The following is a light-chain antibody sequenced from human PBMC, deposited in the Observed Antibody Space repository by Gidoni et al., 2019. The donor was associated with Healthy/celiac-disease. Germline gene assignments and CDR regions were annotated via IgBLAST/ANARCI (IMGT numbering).Light chain of an antibody. CDR3: QQRASWPPT. J-gene: IGKJ1*01. CDR2: DTS. CDR1: QSVSNY. Sequence: TLSLSPGERATLSCRASQSVSNYLAWYQQKGGQAPRLLIYDTSLRATGIPTRFSGSGSGTDFTLTISSLEPEDFGIYYCQQRASWPPTFGQGTRVDIK. V-gene: IGKV3-11*01.